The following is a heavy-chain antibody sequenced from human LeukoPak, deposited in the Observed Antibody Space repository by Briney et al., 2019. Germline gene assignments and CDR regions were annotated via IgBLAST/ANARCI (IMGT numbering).Heavy chain of an antibody. D-gene: IGHD3-16*01. CDR1: GFTFSSYG. CDR2: ISYDGSNK. Sequence: GGSLRLSCAASGFTFSSYGMHWVRQAPGKGLEWVAVISYDGSNKYYADSVKGRFTISRDNSKNTLYLQMNSLRAEDTAVYYCAKDPRRMARLITFGGGRPYYFDYWGQGTLVTVSS. V-gene: IGHV3-30*18. J-gene: IGHJ4*02. CDR3: AKDPRRMARLITFGGGRPYYFDY.